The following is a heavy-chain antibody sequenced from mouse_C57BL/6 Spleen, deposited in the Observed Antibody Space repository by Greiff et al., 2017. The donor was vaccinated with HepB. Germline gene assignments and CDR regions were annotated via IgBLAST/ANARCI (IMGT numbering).Heavy chain of an antibody. D-gene: IGHD1-1*01. CDR3: ARSVATRAWFAY. V-gene: IGHV1-26*01. J-gene: IGHJ3*01. Sequence: EVKLQQSGPELVKPGASVKISCKASGYTFTDYYMNWVKQSHGKSLEWIGDINPNNGGTSYNQKFKGKATLTVDKSSSTAYMELRSLTSEDSAVYYCARSVATRAWFAYWGQGTLVTVSA. CDR2: INPNNGGT. CDR1: GYTFTDYY.